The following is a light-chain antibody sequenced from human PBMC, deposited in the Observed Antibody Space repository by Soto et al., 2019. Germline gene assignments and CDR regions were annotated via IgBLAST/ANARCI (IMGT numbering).Light chain of an antibody. CDR1: QGVSSY. Sequence: AIRMTQSPSSFSASTGDRVTITCRASQGVSSYLAWYQQKPGKAPKLLIYAASTLQSGVPSRFSGSGSGTDFTLTISSLQPEDFATYYCQQSYSAPFTFGPGTKVDIK. CDR2: AAS. CDR3: QQSYSAPFT. J-gene: IGKJ3*01. V-gene: IGKV1-8*01.